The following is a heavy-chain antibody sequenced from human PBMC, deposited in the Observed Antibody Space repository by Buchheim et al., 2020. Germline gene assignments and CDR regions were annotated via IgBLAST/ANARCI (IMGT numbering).Heavy chain of an antibody. J-gene: IGHJ4*02. V-gene: IGHV3-30*04. CDR3: ARDGRRYYCGSGSYQPD. CDR2: ISYDGSNK. Sequence: QVQLVESGGGVVQPGRSLRLSCAASGFTFSSYAMHWVRQAPGKGLEWVAVISYDGSNKYYADSVKGRFTISRDNSKNTLYLQMNSLRAEDTAVYYCARDGRRYYCGSGSYQPDWGQGTL. D-gene: IGHD3-10*01. CDR1: GFTFSSYA.